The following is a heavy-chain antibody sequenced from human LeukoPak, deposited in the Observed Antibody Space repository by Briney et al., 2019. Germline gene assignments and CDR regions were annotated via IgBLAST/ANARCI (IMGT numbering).Heavy chain of an antibody. Sequence: ASVKVSCKASGYTFTSYYMHWVRQAPGQGLEWMGIINPSGGSTSYAQKFQGRVTMTRDTSTSTVYMELSSLRSEDTAVYYCARERGGGSHRGAFEIWGQGTMVTVSS. V-gene: IGHV1-46*01. CDR2: INPSGGST. J-gene: IGHJ3*02. D-gene: IGHD2-15*01. CDR3: ARERGGGSHRGAFEI. CDR1: GYTFTSYY.